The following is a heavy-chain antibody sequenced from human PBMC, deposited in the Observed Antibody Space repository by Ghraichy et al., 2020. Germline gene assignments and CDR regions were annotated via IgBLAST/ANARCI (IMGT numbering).Heavy chain of an antibody. J-gene: IGHJ4*02. Sequence: ASMKVSCKASGYTFTSYYMHWVRQAPGQGLKWMGVINPSGGTTTYAQQFQGRVTMTGDTSTGTVYMELSSLRSEDTAVYYCARDYSSSEFDYWGQGSLVTVSS. V-gene: IGHV1-46*01. CDR2: INPSGGTT. CDR3: ARDYSSSEFDY. D-gene: IGHD6-6*01. CDR1: GYTFTSYY.